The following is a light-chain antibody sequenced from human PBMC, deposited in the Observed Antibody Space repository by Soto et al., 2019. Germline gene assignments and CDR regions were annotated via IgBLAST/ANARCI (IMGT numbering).Light chain of an antibody. J-gene: IGKJ1*01. CDR2: KAS. CDR1: QSIINW. V-gene: IGKV1-5*03. Sequence: DIQMTQSPSTLSVSVGYRVTITCRASQSIINWLGWYQQKPGKAPNLLIYKASSLESGVPSRFSGSGSGTDFTLTINRLQPDDFSTYYCQHYNSFPWTFGQGTKVEIK. CDR3: QHYNSFPWT.